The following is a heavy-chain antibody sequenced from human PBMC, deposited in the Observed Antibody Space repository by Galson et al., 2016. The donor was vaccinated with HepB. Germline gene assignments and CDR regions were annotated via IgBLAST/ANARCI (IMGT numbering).Heavy chain of an antibody. CDR3: SRDILPFSSAWYSAKDGMDV. CDR2: ISPYNGNT. D-gene: IGHD6-19*01. Sequence: SVKVSCKASGYNFTTFGISWVRQAPGQGLEWMGWISPYNGNTKYEQKVQGRVTMTTDTSTGTAYMEVRRLRSDDTAVYHCSRDILPFSSAWYSAKDGMDVWGKAATVTVSS. V-gene: IGHV1-18*01. CDR1: GYNFTTFG. J-gene: IGHJ6*04.